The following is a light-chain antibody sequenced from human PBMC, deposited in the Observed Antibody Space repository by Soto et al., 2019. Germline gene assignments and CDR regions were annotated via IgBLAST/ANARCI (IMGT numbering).Light chain of an antibody. Sequence: DIQMTQSPSTPSASVGDRVTITCRASQSISSWLAWYQQKPGKAPNLLIYKASSLESGVPSRFSGSGSGTEFTLTVSSLQPDDFATYYCQQYDSYPPTFGGGTKV. CDR1: QSISSW. CDR2: KAS. J-gene: IGKJ4*01. V-gene: IGKV1-5*03. CDR3: QQYDSYPPT.